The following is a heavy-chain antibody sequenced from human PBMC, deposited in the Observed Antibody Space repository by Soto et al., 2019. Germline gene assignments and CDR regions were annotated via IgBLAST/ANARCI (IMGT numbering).Heavy chain of an antibody. CDR2: IYYSGST. Sequence: SETLSLTCTFSGGSISSYYWSWIRQPPGKGLEWIGYIYYSGSTNYNPSLKSRVTISVDTSKNQFSLKLSSVTAADTAVYYCARTQWFGELDYYYYYMDVWGKGTTVTVSS. CDR1: GGSISSYY. V-gene: IGHV4-59*08. D-gene: IGHD3-10*01. CDR3: ARTQWFGELDYYYYYMDV. J-gene: IGHJ6*03.